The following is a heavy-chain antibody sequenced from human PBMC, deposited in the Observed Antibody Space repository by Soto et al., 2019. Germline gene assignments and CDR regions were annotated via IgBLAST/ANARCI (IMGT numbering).Heavy chain of an antibody. Sequence: QLQLQESGPGLVKPSETLSLTCTVSGGSISSSSYYWGWMRQPPGKGLEWIGSIYYSGSTSYNPYLKRRVTISVDTSKNQFSLKLSSVTAADTDVYYCAGGSGWSHYWGQGTLVTVSS. CDR2: IYYSGST. CDR1: GGSISSSSYY. D-gene: IGHD6-19*01. V-gene: IGHV4-39*01. J-gene: IGHJ4*02. CDR3: AGGSGWSHY.